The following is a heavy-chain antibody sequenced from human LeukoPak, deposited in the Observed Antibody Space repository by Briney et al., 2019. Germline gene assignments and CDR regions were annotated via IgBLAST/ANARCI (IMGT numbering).Heavy chain of an antibody. CDR1: GFTFSSYA. J-gene: IGHJ4*02. D-gene: IGHD5-24*01. CDR3: ARGNGYKGKRNDY. CDR2: ISSGTSYI. Sequence: GGSLRLSCAASGFTFSSYAMHWVRQAPGKGLEWVSSISSGTSYIYYADSMKGRFTISRDNAKNSLYLQMNSLRAEDTAVYYCARGNGYKGKRNDYWGQGTLVIVSS. V-gene: IGHV3-21*01.